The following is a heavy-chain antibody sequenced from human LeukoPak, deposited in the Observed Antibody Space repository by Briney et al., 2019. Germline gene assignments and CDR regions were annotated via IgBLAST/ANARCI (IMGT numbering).Heavy chain of an antibody. V-gene: IGHV1-69*13. CDR3: EMGATPYYYYGMDV. D-gene: IGHD1-26*01. CDR1: GYTFISYG. Sequence: ASVKVSCKASGYTFISYGISWVRQAPGQGLEWMGVIIPIFGTANYAQKFQGRVTITADESTSTAYMELSSLRSEDTAVYYCEMGATPYYYYGMDVWGQGTTVTVSS. CDR2: IIPIFGTA. J-gene: IGHJ6*02.